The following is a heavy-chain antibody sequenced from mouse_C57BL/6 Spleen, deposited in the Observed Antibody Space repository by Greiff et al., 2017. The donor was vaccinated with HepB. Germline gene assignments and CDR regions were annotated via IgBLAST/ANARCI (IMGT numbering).Heavy chain of an antibody. CDR1: GFTFSSYA. V-gene: IGHV5-9-1*02. D-gene: IGHD2-13*01. CDR3: TRDGDYGYYFDY. CDR2: ISSGGDYI. Sequence: KLVESGEGLVKPGGSLKLSCAASGFTFSSYAMSWVRQTPEKRLEWVAYISSGGDYIYYADTVKGRFTISRDNARNTLYLQMSSLKSEDTAMYYCTRDGDYGYYFDYWGQGTTLTVSS. J-gene: IGHJ2*01.